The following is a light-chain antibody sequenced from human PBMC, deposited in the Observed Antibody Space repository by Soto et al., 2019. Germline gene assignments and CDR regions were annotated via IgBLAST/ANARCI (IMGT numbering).Light chain of an antibody. V-gene: IGKV1-33*01. CDR3: QQYGDLPVT. Sequence: DIPMTQSPSSLNASVGDRVTSTCQANDTIRHSLHWYQQKPGKAPNLLIYDASNVETGVPSRFSGSGFGTDFTFTISSLQPEDVATYYFQQYGDLPVTFGPGTKVDIK. J-gene: IGKJ3*01. CDR1: DTIRHS. CDR2: DAS.